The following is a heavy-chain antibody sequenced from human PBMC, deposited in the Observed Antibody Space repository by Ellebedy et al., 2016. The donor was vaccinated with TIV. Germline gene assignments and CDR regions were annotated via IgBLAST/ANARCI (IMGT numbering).Heavy chain of an antibody. Sequence: GESLKISCAASGFTFNNFAMSWIRQAPGKGLEWVSGISGSGSSTFYADSVKGRFTISRDNSKNTLDLQMNSLRAEDTAIYYCAKRDDSDSSGFFPLFDVWGQGTLVSVSS. D-gene: IGHD3-22*01. J-gene: IGHJ4*02. V-gene: IGHV3-23*01. CDR1: GFTFNNFA. CDR3: AKRDDSDSSGFFPLFDV. CDR2: ISGSGSST.